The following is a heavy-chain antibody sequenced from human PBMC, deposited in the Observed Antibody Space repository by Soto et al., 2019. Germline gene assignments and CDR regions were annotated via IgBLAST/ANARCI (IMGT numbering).Heavy chain of an antibody. CDR2: ISAYTVST. CDR1: GYAFTSYG. Sequence: ASVKVSCRTSGYAFTSYGISWVRPAPGQGLEWMGWISAYTVSTNYAQKFQGRVTMTTDTSSSTAYMELRSLRSDDTAVYYCATLGYCRSTTWLATDDDYWGQGTLVTVSS. V-gene: IGHV1-18*04. D-gene: IGHD2-2*01. J-gene: IGHJ4*02. CDR3: ATLGYCRSTTWLATDDDY.